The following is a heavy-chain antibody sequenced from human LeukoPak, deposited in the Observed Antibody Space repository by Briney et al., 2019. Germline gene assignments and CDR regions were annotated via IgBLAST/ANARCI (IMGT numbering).Heavy chain of an antibody. J-gene: IGHJ5*02. D-gene: IGHD3-16*01. CDR3: ARAFS. Sequence: GGSLRLTCAASGFTFSSQWMSWVRQAPGKGLEWVANIKEDGSEKSYVDSVKGRFTISRDNAKNSLYLQMNSLRAEDTAVYYCARAFSWGQGTLVTVSS. V-gene: IGHV3-7*01. CDR1: GFTFSSQW. CDR2: IKEDGSEK.